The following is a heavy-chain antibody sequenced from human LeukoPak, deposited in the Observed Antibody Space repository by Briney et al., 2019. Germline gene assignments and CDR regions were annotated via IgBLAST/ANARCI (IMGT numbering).Heavy chain of an antibody. V-gene: IGHV3-48*01. CDR3: ARDGYDFWSDYPTTLDY. CDR1: GFNFSTYN. D-gene: IGHD3-3*01. CDR2: ISTSSRTI. J-gene: IGHJ4*02. Sequence: QAGGSLRLSCAVSGFNFSTYNMNWVRQAPGKGPEWVSYISTSSRTIYYADSVKGRFTISRDNAKNSLYLQMNSLRAEDTAVYYCARDGYDFWSDYPTTLDYWGQGTLVTVSS.